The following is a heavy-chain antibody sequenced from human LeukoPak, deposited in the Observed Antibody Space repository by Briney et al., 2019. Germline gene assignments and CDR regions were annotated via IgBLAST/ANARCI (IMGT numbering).Heavy chain of an antibody. CDR3: ARARYGSGGYFFDF. Sequence: GGSLRLSCAASGFKFNSYWMSWVRQAPGKGLECVANIKQDGSEIYFVDSVKGRLTISRDNAKSSLYLQMNSLRGEDTAVYYCARARYGSGGYFFDFWGQGTLVTVSS. CDR1: GFKFNSYW. J-gene: IGHJ4*02. D-gene: IGHD3-10*01. V-gene: IGHV3-7*04. CDR2: IKQDGSEI.